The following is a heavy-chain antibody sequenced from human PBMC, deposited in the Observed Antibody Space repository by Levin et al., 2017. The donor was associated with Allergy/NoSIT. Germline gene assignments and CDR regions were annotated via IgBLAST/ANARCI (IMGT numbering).Heavy chain of an antibody. CDR3: ARSQKRYNWNDGVSASDY. Sequence: GGSLRLSCKASGYTFTSFGINWVRLAPGQGLEWMGWISAYNAKTNFPQRLQGRVTMTTDPSTSTVYMELRSLRSDDTAVYYCARSQKRYNWNDGVSASDYWGQGTLVTVSS. CDR2: ISAYNAKT. CDR1: GYTFTSFG. V-gene: IGHV1-18*01. D-gene: IGHD1-1*01. J-gene: IGHJ4*02.